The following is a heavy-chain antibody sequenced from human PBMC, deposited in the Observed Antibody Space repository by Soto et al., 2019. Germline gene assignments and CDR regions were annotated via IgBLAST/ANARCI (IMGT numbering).Heavy chain of an antibody. CDR3: ARDHPPPFDD. J-gene: IGHJ4*02. CDR1: VYSFTSYW. V-gene: IGHV5-51*01. Sequence: GESLKISCKGSVYSFTSYWIGWVRQMPGKGLECMGFIYPGDSDTTYSPSFQGHVTISADKYSSTAYLQMNSLRDDDTAVYYCARDHPPPFDDWGQGTLVTVSS. CDR2: IYPGDSDT.